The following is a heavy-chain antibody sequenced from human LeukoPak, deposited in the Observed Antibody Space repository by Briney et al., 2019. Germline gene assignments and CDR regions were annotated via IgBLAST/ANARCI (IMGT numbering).Heavy chain of an antibody. V-gene: IGHV4-39*02. CDR1: GGSISSSNYY. D-gene: IGHD2-15*01. J-gene: IGHJ5*02. CDR3: ARGPTNLVTAASGWFDP. Sequence: SETLSLTCTVSGGSISSSNYYWGWIRQPPGKGLEWIASIHYSETTYYNPSLKSRVTISVDTSKNHFSLKLSSVTAADTAVYYCARGPTNLVTAASGWFDPWGQGTLVTVSS. CDR2: IHYSETT.